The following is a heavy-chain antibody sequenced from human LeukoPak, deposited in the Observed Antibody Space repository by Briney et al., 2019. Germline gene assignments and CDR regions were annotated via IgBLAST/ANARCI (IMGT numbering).Heavy chain of an antibody. V-gene: IGHV4-39*01. CDR2: MYYSGST. CDR1: GGSFSSSSYY. J-gene: IGHJ3*02. D-gene: IGHD5-24*01. Sequence: SETLSLTCTVSGGSFSSSSYYWGWIRQPPGKGLEWIGSMYYSGSTYYSASLRSRVTISVDTSKNQFSLKLSSVTAADTAVYYCARHFDRDGYKSNAFDIWGQGTMVTVSS. CDR3: ARHFDRDGYKSNAFDI.